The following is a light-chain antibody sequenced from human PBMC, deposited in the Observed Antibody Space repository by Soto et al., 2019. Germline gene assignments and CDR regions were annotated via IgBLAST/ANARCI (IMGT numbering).Light chain of an antibody. CDR2: DAS. V-gene: IGKV1-33*01. J-gene: IGKJ4*01. CDR1: QDISNY. CDR3: QQYDNLPLT. Sequence: DIQTTQSPSSLSASLGVRVIITCQASQDISNYLNWYQQKPGKAPKLLIYDASNLETGVPSRFSGSGSGTDFTFTISSLQPEDIATYYCQQYDNLPLTLGGGTKVDI.